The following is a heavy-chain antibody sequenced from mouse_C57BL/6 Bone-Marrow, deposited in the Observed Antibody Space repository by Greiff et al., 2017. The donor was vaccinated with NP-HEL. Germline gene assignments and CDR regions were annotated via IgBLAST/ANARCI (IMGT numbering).Heavy chain of an antibody. D-gene: IGHD3-1*01. CDR2: ISYSGST. J-gene: IGHJ1*03. CDR1: GYSITSGYD. V-gene: IGHV3-1*01. Sequence: EVKLVESGPGMVKPSHSLSLTCTVTGYSITSGYDWHWIRHFPGNKLEWMGYISYSGSTNYNPSLKSRISITHDTSKTHFFLKLNSVTTEDTATYYCARGATPWYFDVWGTGTTVTVSS. CDR3: ARGATPWYFDV.